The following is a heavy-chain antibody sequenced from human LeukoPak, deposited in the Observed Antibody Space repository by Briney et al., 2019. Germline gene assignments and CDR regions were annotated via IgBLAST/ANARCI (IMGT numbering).Heavy chain of an antibody. CDR2: INSDGSST. D-gene: IGHD5-12*01. V-gene: IGHV3-74*01. J-gene: IGHJ3*02. CDR1: GFTFSSYW. CDR3: ARVRYSGYEQDAFDI. Sequence: GGSLRLSCAASGFTFSSYWMHWVRQAPGKGLVWVSRINSDGSSTSYADSVKGRFTISRDNAKNTLYLQMNSLRAEDTAVYYCARVRYSGYEQDAFDIWGQGTMVTVSS.